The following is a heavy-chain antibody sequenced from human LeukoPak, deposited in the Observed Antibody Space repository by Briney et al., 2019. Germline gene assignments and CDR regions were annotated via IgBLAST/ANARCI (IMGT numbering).Heavy chain of an antibody. D-gene: IGHD5-24*01. CDR3: ARPQRWLQSSSFDY. CDR1: GGTFSSYA. J-gene: IGHJ4*02. CDR2: IIPIFGTA. Sequence: SVKVSCKASGGTFSSYAISWVRQAPGQGLEWMGGIIPIFGTANYAQKFQGRVTITADESTSTAYMELSSLRSEDTAVYYCARPQRWLQSSSFDYWGQGTLVTVSS. V-gene: IGHV1-69*13.